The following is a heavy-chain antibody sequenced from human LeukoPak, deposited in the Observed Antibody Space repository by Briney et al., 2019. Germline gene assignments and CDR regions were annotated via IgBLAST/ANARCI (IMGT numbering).Heavy chain of an antibody. CDR3: ARENGLWFGELRGDNWFDP. D-gene: IGHD3-10*01. J-gene: IGHJ5*02. CDR2: IYHSWST. Sequence: SETLSLTCTVSGGSISSYSWSWIRQPPGKGLEWVGYIYHSWSTNYNPSLKSRVTISVDRSKTQFSLKLSSVTAADTAVYYCARENGLWFGELRGDNWFDPWGQGTLVTVSS. V-gene: IGHV4-59*12. CDR1: GGSISSYS.